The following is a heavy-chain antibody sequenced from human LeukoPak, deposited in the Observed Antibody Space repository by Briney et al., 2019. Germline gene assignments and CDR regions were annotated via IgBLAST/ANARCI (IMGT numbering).Heavy chain of an antibody. D-gene: IGHD6-6*01. CDR1: GGSISSGGYY. CDR2: IYYSGST. CDR3: ARALYSSIVARIGRGYFDY. V-gene: IGHV4-31*03. J-gene: IGHJ4*02. Sequence: PSQTLSLNCTVSGGSISSGGYYWSWIRQHPGKGLEWIGYIYYSGSTYYNPSLKSRVTISVDTSKNQFSLKLSSVTAADTAVYYCARALYSSIVARIGRGYFDYWGQGTLVTVSS.